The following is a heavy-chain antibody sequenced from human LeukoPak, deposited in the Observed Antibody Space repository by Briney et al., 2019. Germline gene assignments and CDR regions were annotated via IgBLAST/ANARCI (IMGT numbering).Heavy chain of an antibody. J-gene: IGHJ3*02. Sequence: SETLSLTCTVSGGSISSGSYYWSWIRQPAGKGLEWIGRIYTSGSTNYNPSLKSRVTISVDTSKNQFSLKLSSVTAADTAMYYCARTWIVVVMGAFDIWGQGTMVTVSS. CDR2: IYTSGST. V-gene: IGHV4-61*02. D-gene: IGHD3-22*01. CDR3: ARTWIVVVMGAFDI. CDR1: GGSISSGSYY.